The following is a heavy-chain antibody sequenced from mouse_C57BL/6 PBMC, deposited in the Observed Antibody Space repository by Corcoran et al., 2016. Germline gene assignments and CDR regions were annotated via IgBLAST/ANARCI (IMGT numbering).Heavy chain of an antibody. D-gene: IGHD3-2*02. Sequence: DVQLQESGPGIVKPSQSLSLTCSVTGYSITSGYYWNWIRQLPGNKLEWMGYISYDGSNNYNPSLKNRISITRDTSKNQFFLKLTSVTTEDTATYYCVRGGGSSGCFAYWGQGTLVTVSA. CDR3: VRGGGSSGCFAY. V-gene: IGHV3-6*01. CDR1: GYSITSGYY. CDR2: ISYDGSN. J-gene: IGHJ3*01.